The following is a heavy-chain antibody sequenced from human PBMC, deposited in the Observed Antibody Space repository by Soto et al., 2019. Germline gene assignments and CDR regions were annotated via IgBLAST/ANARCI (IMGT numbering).Heavy chain of an antibody. J-gene: IGHJ6*02. CDR3: ARARKQLVGIYYYYYYGMDV. CDR1: GGSFSGYY. CDR2: INHSGST. V-gene: IGHV4-34*01. Sequence: QVQLQQWGAGLLKPSETLSLTCAVYGGSFSGYYWSWIRQPPGKGLEWIGEINHSGSTNYNPSLKSRVTLSVDTSKNQFSLKLSSVTAADTAVYYCARARKQLVGIYYYYYYGMDVWGQGTTVTVSS. D-gene: IGHD6-6*01.